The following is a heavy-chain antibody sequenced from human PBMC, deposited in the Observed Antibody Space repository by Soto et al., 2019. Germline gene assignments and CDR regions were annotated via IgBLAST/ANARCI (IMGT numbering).Heavy chain of an antibody. D-gene: IGHD5-12*01. CDR2: ISSSGKTI. V-gene: IGHV3-48*03. CDR1: GFTFTNYE. Sequence: GGSLRLSCAASGFTFTNYEMNWVRQAPGKGLEWISYISSSGKTICYADSVKGRFTISRDNAKNSLYLQMNSLRAEDTAVYYCARDPEKYSGSDLGIDFWGQGTLVTVSS. J-gene: IGHJ4*02. CDR3: ARDPEKYSGSDLGIDF.